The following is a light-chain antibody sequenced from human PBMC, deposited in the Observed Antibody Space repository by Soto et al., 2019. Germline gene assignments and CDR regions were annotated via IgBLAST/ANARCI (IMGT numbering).Light chain of an antibody. CDR1: QSVSSSY. CDR3: QQYGSSPT. CDR2: GSS. J-gene: IGKJ1*01. Sequence: EIVLTQSPGTLSLSPGERATLSCRASQSVSSSYLAWYQQKPGQAPRLLIYGSSSRATGIPDRFSGSGSGTDFTLIISMLEPEDFAVYYYQQYGSSPTFGQGTKVEIK. V-gene: IGKV3-20*01.